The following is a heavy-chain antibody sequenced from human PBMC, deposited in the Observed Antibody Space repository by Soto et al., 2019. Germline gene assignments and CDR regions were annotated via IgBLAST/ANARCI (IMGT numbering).Heavy chain of an antibody. CDR1: GYTFTSYY. J-gene: IGHJ5*02. D-gene: IGHD2-2*03. Sequence: QVQLVQSGAEVKKPGASVKVSCKASGYTFTSYYMHWVRQAPGQGLEWMGIINPSGGSTSYAQKFQGRVTMTRDTSTSTVYMELSSLRSEDTAVYYCARDQGDGYCSSTSCPRGNSFDPCGQGTLVTVSS. CDR3: ARDQGDGYCSSTSCPRGNSFDP. CDR2: INPSGGST. V-gene: IGHV1-46*01.